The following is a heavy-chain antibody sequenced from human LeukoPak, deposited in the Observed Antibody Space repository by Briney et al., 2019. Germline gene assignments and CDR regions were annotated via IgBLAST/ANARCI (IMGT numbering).Heavy chain of an antibody. CDR1: GYTFTGYY. V-gene: IGHV1-2*04. Sequence: GASVKVSCKASGYTFTGYYMHWVRQAPGQGLEWMGWINPNSGGTNYAQKFQGWVTMTRDTSISTAYMELGRLRSDDTAVYYCARGPEAAAGRWYRGSELDYWGQGTLVTVSS. CDR3: ARGPEAAAGRWYRGSELDY. CDR2: INPNSGGT. J-gene: IGHJ4*02. D-gene: IGHD6-13*01.